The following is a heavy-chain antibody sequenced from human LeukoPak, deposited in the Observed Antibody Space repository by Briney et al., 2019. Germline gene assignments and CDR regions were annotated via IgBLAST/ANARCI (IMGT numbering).Heavy chain of an antibody. CDR2: ISSSSRYI. CDR1: GFTFSSYS. J-gene: IGHJ6*02. D-gene: IGHD6-19*01. V-gene: IGHV3-21*01. CDR3: ARDQSIAVARTYGMDV. Sequence: GGSLRLSCAASGFTFSSYSMNWVRQAPGKGLEWVSSISSSSRYIYYADSVKGRFTISRDNAKNSLYLQMNSLRAEDTAVYYCARDQSIAVARTYGMDVWGQGTTVTVSS.